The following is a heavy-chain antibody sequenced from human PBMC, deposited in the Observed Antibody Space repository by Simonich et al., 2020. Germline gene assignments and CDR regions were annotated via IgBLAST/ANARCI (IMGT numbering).Heavy chain of an antibody. V-gene: IGHV3-73*02. CDR2: IRSKANSYAT. CDR3: TRFDYYGSGSYYFDY. J-gene: IGHJ4*02. D-gene: IGHD3-10*01. CDR1: GFTFSGPA. Sequence: EVQLVESGGGLVQPGGSLKLSCAASGFTFSGPAMHWVRKASGKGLEWVGRIRSKANSYATAYAASVKGRFTISRDDSKNTAYLQMNSLKTDDTAVYYCTRFDYYGSGSYYFDYWGQGTLVTVSS.